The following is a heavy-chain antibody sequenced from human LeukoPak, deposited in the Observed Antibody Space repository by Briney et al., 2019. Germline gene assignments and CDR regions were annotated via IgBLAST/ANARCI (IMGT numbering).Heavy chain of an antibody. Sequence: PGGSLRLSCAASGFTFSSYSMNWVRQAPGKGLEWVSSISSSSSYIYYADSVKGRFTISRDNSMNTVYLQMNSLRAEDTAVYYCAKKSVPNTPPTFDYWGQGALVTVSS. D-gene: IGHD2-2*02. V-gene: IGHV3-21*03. CDR2: ISSSSSYI. CDR3: AKKSVPNTPPTFDY. CDR1: GFTFSSYS. J-gene: IGHJ4*02.